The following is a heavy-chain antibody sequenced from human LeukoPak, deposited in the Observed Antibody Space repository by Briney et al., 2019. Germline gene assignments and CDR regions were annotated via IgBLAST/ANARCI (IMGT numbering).Heavy chain of an antibody. CDR3: ARKKNSSSWRFDY. CDR2: INPNSGGT. V-gene: IGHV1-2*02. J-gene: IGHJ4*02. Sequence: GASVKVSCKASGYTFTGYYMHWVRQAPGQGLEWMGWINPNSGGTNYAQKFQGRVTMTRDTSISTAYMELSRLRSDDTAVYYCARKKNSSSWRFDYWGQGTLVTVSS. CDR1: GYTFTGYY. D-gene: IGHD6-13*01.